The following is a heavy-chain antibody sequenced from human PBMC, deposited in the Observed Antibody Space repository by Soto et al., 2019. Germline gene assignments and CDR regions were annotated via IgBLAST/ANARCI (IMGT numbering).Heavy chain of an antibody. CDR2: ISGSGGRT. J-gene: IGHJ4*02. D-gene: IGHD2-15*01. CDR1: GFTFRTYV. Sequence: EVQLLESGGGLVQPGGSLRLSCAASGFTFRTYVMTWVRQAPGKGLEWVSAISGSGGRTNYADPVKGRFTISRDNTKNTLYLQMNSLRVEDTAVYYCAKDRKGSYCSAGSCYSFDYWGQGTLVTVPS. CDR3: AKDRKGSYCSAGSCYSFDY. V-gene: IGHV3-23*01.